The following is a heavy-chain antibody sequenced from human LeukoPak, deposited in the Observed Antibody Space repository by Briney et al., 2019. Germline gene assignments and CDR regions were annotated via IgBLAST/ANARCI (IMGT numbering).Heavy chain of an antibody. CDR3: ARDVSTGTVYYYYGMDV. V-gene: IGHV1-18*01. D-gene: IGHD1-1*01. Sequence: ASVKVSCKASGYTFTSYGISWVRQAPGQGLEWMGWISAYNGNTNYAQKLQGRVTMTTDTSTSTAYMELRSLRSDDTAVYYCARDVSTGTVYYYYGMDVWGQGTTVTVSS. J-gene: IGHJ6*02. CDR1: GYTFTSYG. CDR2: ISAYNGNT.